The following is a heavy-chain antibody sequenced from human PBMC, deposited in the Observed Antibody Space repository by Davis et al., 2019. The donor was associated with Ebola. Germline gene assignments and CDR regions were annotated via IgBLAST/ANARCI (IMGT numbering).Heavy chain of an antibody. CDR2: SRTIFSGGTT. CDR3: AKVDCSGNSCYSGDHQYHMDV. D-gene: IGHD2-15*01. J-gene: IGHJ6*03. V-gene: IGHV3-49*03. CDR1: GFTFGDYS. Sequence: GESLKISCTGSGFTFGDYSMNWIRQAPGKGLEGVGFSRTIFSGGTTEYAASVKGRFTISRQDSKGVVYLQMSSLKIEDTAVYFCAKVDCSGNSCYSGDHQYHMDVWGKGTTVTVSS.